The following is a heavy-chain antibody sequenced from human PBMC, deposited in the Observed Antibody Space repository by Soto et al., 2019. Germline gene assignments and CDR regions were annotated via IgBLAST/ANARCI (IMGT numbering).Heavy chain of an antibody. J-gene: IGHJ4*02. CDR1: GYGFTTYG. Sequence: QVHLVQSGAEVKKPGASVKVSCKGSGYGFTTYGITWVRQAPGQGLEWMAWISAHNGNTNDAQKVQGRVTVTRDTSTSPAHMELRSLRYDDTAVYYCARGRYGDYWGPGDLVTVSS. D-gene: IGHD1-1*01. CDR3: ARGRYGDY. CDR2: ISAHNGNT. V-gene: IGHV1-18*01.